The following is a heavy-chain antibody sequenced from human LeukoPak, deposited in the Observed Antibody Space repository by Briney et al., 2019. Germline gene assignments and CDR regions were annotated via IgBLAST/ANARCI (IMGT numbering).Heavy chain of an antibody. CDR1: GGSISSGGYS. CDR2: IYHSGST. Sequence: SETLSLTCAVSGGSISSGGYSWSWIRQPPGKGLEWIGYIYHSGSTYYNPSLKSRVTISVDRSKNQFSLKLSSVTAADTAVYYCARVFMEMATQYYFDYWGQGTLVTVSS. D-gene: IGHD5-24*01. CDR3: ARVFMEMATQYYFDY. V-gene: IGHV4-30-2*01. J-gene: IGHJ4*02.